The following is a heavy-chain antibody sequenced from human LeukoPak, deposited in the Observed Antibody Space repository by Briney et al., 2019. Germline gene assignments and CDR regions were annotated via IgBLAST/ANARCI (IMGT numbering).Heavy chain of an antibody. J-gene: IGHJ1*01. CDR3: ATYCETATRNGRFHH. D-gene: IGHD3-22*01. Sequence: SETLSLTCSVSGDSIRSYHFNWIRQPAGKGLEWIGRIYPNGRVHYNPSLTSRVTVSLDTSKNQFSLRLTSVTAADTAVYYCATYCETATRNGRFHHWGQGTLVTVSS. CDR1: GDSIRSYH. V-gene: IGHV4-4*07. CDR2: IYPNGRV.